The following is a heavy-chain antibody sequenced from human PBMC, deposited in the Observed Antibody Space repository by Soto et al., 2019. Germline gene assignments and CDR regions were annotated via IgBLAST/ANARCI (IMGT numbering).Heavy chain of an antibody. Sequence: QVELVQSGAEVKKPGSSVKVSCKASGGNFITFAISWVRQAPGQGLEWMGEIIPISSTTKSAHKFQDRVTMSADGSSSTVNMELRSLKSEDTAISFCAKKLGIDPFGSYGMDVWGQGTTVTVSS. CDR1: GGNFITFA. J-gene: IGHJ6*02. CDR2: IIPISSTT. V-gene: IGHV1-69*01. D-gene: IGHD7-27*01. CDR3: AKKLGIDPFGSYGMDV.